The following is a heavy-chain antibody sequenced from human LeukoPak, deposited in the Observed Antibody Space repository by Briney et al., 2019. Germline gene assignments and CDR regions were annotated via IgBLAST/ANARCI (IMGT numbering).Heavy chain of an antibody. Sequence: PSETLSLTCTVSGGSISSSSYYWAWIRQPPGKGLEWIGSIHYSGSTYYNPSLQSRVTISIDTSKNQFSLKLRFVTAADTAVYYCARVHCSGGSCPYYYYYYYMDVWGKGTTVTVSS. CDR1: GGSISSSSYY. V-gene: IGHV4-39*07. CDR3: ARVHCSGGSCPYYYYYYYMDV. J-gene: IGHJ6*03. D-gene: IGHD2-15*01. CDR2: IHYSGST.